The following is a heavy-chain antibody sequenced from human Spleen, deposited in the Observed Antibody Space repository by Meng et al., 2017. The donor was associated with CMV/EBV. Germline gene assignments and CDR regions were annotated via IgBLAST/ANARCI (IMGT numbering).Heavy chain of an antibody. CDR3: ARETVWVY. J-gene: IGHJ4*02. D-gene: IGHD1-26*01. CDR2: MSHDGSRI. V-gene: IGHV3-30*04. CDR1: GFTLSSYT. Sequence: GGSLRLSCEASGFTLSSYTIHWVRQAPGKGLEWVAVMSHDGSRIHYLDSVMGRFTISRDNSKNTLYLQMDSLRPGDTAVYYCARETVWVYWGQGTLVTVSS.